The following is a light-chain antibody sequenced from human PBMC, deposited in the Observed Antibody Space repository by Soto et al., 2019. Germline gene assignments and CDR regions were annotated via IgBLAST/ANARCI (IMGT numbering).Light chain of an antibody. CDR1: QSVRIH. CDR3: QQRSNWPYT. Sequence: EIVLTQSPATLSLSPGERATLSCRASQSVRIHLDWYQKKPGQAPRVLIYDASSRATGIPARFSGSGSGTDFTLSISSLEPEDFAVYYCQQRSNWPYTFGQGTKLEIK. CDR2: DAS. J-gene: IGKJ2*01. V-gene: IGKV3-11*01.